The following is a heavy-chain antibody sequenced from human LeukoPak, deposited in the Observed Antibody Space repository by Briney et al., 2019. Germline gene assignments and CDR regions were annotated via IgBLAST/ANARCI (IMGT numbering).Heavy chain of an antibody. CDR3: ASELAGSWYKEGPNWFDP. CDR2: IYYSGST. V-gene: IGHV4-39*07. J-gene: IGHJ5*02. CDR1: GGSISSSSYY. D-gene: IGHD6-13*01. Sequence: SETLSLTCTVSGGSISSSSYYWGWIRQPPGKGLEWIGSIYYSGSTYYNPSLKSRVTISVDTSKNQFSLKLSSVTAADTAVYYCASELAGSWYKEGPNWFDPWGQGTLVTVSS.